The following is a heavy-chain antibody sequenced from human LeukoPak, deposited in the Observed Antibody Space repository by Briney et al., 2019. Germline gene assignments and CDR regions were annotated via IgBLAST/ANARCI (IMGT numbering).Heavy chain of an antibody. V-gene: IGHV4-59*12. CDR2: ISDIGSI. CDR3: ARLGGYSYGYPPYYYYYGMDV. J-gene: IGHJ6*02. Sequence: SETLSLTCTVSGGSISSYYWSWIRQPPGKGLEWIAYISDIGSINYNPSLKSRVTISLDTSKNQFSLKLSSVTAADTAVYYCARLGGYSYGYPPYYYYYGMDVWGQGTTVTVSS. D-gene: IGHD5-18*01. CDR1: GGSISSYY.